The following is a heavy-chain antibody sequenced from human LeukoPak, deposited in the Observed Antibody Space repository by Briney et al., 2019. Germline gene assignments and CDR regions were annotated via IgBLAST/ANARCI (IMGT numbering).Heavy chain of an antibody. V-gene: IGHV4-59*01. CDR2: IYYSGST. J-gene: IGHJ4*02. Sequence: SETESLTCTVSGGSISSYYWSWTRQPPGKGLEWIGYIYYSGSTNYNPSLKSRVTISVDTSKNQFSLKLSSVTAADTAVYYCARYSSSWFDYWGQGTLVTVSS. D-gene: IGHD6-13*01. CDR1: GGSISSYY. CDR3: ARYSSSWFDY.